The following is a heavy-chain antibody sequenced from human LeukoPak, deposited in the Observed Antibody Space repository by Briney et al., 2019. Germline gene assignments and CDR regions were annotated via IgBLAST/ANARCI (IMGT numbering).Heavy chain of an antibody. CDR1: GGSISSSSYY. Sequence: SETLSLTCIVSGGSISSSSYYWGCIRQPPGKGLEWIGRIYISGSTNYNPSLKSRVTMSVDTSKNQFSLKLSSVTAADTAVYYCARDRGTWNDDGFDYWGQGTLVTVSS. CDR2: IYISGST. CDR3: ARDRGTWNDDGFDY. J-gene: IGHJ4*02. V-gene: IGHV4-39*07. D-gene: IGHD1-1*01.